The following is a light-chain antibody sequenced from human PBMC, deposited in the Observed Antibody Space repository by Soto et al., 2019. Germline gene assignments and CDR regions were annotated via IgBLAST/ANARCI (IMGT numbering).Light chain of an antibody. CDR2: DAS. Sequence: DIQMTQSPSTLSASVGDRVTITCRSSQSISFWLAWYQQKPGKAPKLLIYDASTLYSGVPSRFSGSRSATEFALTISILQPNDFASYYCQQYNSFAPYSFGQGTKLEI. V-gene: IGKV1-5*01. CDR1: QSISFW. CDR3: QQYNSFAPYS. J-gene: IGKJ2*03.